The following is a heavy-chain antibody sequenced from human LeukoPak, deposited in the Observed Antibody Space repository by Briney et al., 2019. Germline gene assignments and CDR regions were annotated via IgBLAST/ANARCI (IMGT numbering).Heavy chain of an antibody. Sequence: SVKVSCKASGGTFSSYAISWVRQAPGQGLEWMGGIIPIFGTANYAQKFQGRVTITADESTSTAYMELSSLRSEDTAVYYCARDRMKKLGNCSSTSCYGMDVWGKGTTVTVSS. D-gene: IGHD2-2*01. CDR2: IIPIFGTA. CDR3: ARDRMKKLGNCSSTSCYGMDV. V-gene: IGHV1-69*01. J-gene: IGHJ6*04. CDR1: GGTFSSYA.